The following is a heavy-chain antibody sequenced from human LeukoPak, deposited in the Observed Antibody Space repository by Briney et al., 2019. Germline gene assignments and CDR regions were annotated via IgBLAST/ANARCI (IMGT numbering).Heavy chain of an antibody. CDR1: GFTFTTSA. J-gene: IGHJ4*02. V-gene: IGHV1-58*01. D-gene: IGHD6-13*01. CDR3: AAEKVAAAAPYYFDS. CDR2: IVVGSGNT. Sequence: SVKVSCKTSGFTFTTSAVQWVRQARGQRLEWIGWIVVGSGNTKYAQKFQQRVTITRDMSTNTAYMELSSLSSEDTAVYYCAAEKVAAAAPYYFDSWGQGTLVTVSS.